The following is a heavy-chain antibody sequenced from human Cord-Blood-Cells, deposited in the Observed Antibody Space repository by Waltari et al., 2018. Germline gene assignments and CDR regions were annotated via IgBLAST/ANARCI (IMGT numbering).Heavy chain of an antibody. CDR1: GYTFTSYD. CDR2: KKPNSRNT. J-gene: IGHJ6*03. D-gene: IGHD6-13*01. V-gene: IGHV1-8*03. CDR3: ARGKQQPTAGYYMDV. Sequence: QVQLVQSGAEVKKPGASVKVSCKASGYTFTSYDINWVRQATGQGLEWMGWKKPNSRNTGYAQKFQGRVTITRNTSISTAYMELSSLRSEDTAVYYCARGKQQPTAGYYMDVWGKGTTVTVSS.